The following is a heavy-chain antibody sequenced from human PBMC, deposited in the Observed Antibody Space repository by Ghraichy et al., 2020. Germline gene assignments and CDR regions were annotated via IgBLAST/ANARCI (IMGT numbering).Heavy chain of an antibody. CDR3: ANDPDFTYYYGDVFDY. CDR2: ISGSGDTT. CDR1: GFTFSSYA. V-gene: IGHV3-23*01. J-gene: IGHJ4*02. Sequence: GESLNISCTGSGFTFSSYAMNWVRQAPGKGLEWVSAISGSGDTTYYADSVKGRFFMSRDNSQNTLHLQMNSLRAEDTAIYYCANDPDFTYYYGDVFDYWGQGALVTVSA. D-gene: IGHD3-10*01.